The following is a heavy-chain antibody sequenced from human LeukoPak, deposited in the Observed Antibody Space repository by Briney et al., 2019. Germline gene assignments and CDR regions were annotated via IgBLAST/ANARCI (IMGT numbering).Heavy chain of an antibody. CDR3: ARDILRVAGSFDY. D-gene: IGHD6-19*01. CDR2: VYHSGSS. Sequence: SETLSLTCSVSGGSISSSTYYWGWIRQPPGKGLEWIGSVYHSGSSYYNPSLKSRVTISVDTSKNQFSLKLSSVTAADTAVYYCARDILRVAGSFDYWDQGTLVTVSS. J-gene: IGHJ4*02. CDR1: GGSISSSTYY. V-gene: IGHV4-39*07.